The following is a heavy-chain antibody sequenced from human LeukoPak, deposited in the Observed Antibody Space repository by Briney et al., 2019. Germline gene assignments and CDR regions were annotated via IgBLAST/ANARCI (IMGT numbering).Heavy chain of an antibody. CDR3: ARVTGYVMEDYDY. J-gene: IGHJ4*02. D-gene: IGHD4-11*01. CDR1: GYSISSGYY. Sequence: PSETLSLTCTVSGYSISSGYYWGWIRQPPGKGLEWIGSIYHSGSIYHNPSLKSRVTISVDTSKNQFSLRLSSVTAADTAVYYCARVTGYVMEDYDYWGQGTLVTVSS. V-gene: IGHV4-38-2*02. CDR2: IYHSGSI.